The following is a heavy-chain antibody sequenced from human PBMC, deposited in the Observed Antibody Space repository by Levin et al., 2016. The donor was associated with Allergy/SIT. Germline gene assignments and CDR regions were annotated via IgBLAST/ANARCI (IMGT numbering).Heavy chain of an antibody. CDR3: ARNILTGSIYYYGMDV. CDR2: IYPGDSDT. J-gene: IGHJ6*02. V-gene: IGHV5-51*01. D-gene: IGHD3-9*01. Sequence: VRQMPGKGLEWMGIIYPGDSDTRYSPSFQGQVTISADKSISTAYLQWSSLKASDTAMYYCARNILTGSIYYYGMDVWGQGTTVTVSS.